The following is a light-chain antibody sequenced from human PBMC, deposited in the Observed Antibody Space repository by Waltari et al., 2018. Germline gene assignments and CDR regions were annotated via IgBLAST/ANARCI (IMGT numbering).Light chain of an antibody. V-gene: IGLV3-10*01. CDR1: ALPKKY. CDR3: YSIDSSGNHRGL. Sequence: SYELTQPPSVSVSPGQTARITCSGDALPKKYAYWYQQKSDQAPLVVIYEVSQRPSGILERFSGSTSGTMATLTISGAQVEDEADYYCYSIDSSGNHRGLFGGGTKLSV. J-gene: IGLJ3*02. CDR2: EVS.